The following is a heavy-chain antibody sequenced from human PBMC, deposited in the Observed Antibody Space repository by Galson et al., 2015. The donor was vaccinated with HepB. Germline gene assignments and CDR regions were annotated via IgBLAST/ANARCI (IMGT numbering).Heavy chain of an antibody. CDR1: GFTFSTYR. CDR2: ISHDGTDK. J-gene: IGHJ4*02. V-gene: IGHV3-30*04. Sequence: SLRLSCAASGFTFSTYRLHWFRQAPGKGLEWVAVISHDGTDKYYAKSLEGRFTVSRDNSRSTLYLEMNSLRPDDTAIYYCARGRVVPDSMPAVFDSWGRGTLVTVSA. CDR3: ARGRVVPDSMPAVFDS. D-gene: IGHD2-2*01.